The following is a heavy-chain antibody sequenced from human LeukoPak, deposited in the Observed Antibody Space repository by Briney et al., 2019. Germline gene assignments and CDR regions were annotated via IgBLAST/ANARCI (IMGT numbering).Heavy chain of an antibody. D-gene: IGHD6-19*01. Sequence: KPSQTLSLTCAVDGASFSGYYWSWIRHPPGKGLEWLGEINHRGSTNYNPSLKSRVTISVDTSKNQFSLKLSSVTAADTAVYYCARGRVAVAGTLVRGWFDPWGRGTLVTVSS. J-gene: IGHJ5*02. CDR2: INHRGST. V-gene: IGHV4-34*01. CDR3: ARGRVAVAGTLVRGWFDP. CDR1: GASFSGYY.